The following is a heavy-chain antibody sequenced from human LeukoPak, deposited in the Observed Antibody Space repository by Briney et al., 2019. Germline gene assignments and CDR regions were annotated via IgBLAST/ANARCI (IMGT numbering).Heavy chain of an antibody. J-gene: IGHJ4*02. D-gene: IGHD2-15*01. V-gene: IGHV3-30*02. Sequence: GGSLRLSCAASGFTFSSYGMHWVRQAPGKGLEGVAVIWYDGSNKYYADSVKGRFTISRDNSKNTLYLQMNSLRAEDTAVYYCAKAFCSGGSCYSDYWGQGTLVTVSS. CDR2: IWYDGSNK. CDR1: GFTFSSYG. CDR3: AKAFCSGGSCYSDY.